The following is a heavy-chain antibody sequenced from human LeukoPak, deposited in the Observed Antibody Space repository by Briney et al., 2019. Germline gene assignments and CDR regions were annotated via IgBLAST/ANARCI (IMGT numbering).Heavy chain of an antibody. D-gene: IGHD1-26*01. CDR3: ASGGSHGDDAFDI. Sequence: GASVKVSCKASGGTFSSYAISWVRQAPGQGLEWLGGTIPIFGTSNYAQKFQGRVTITTDESTSTAYMELSSLRSGDTAVYYCASGGSHGDDAFDIWGQGTMVTVSS. V-gene: IGHV1-69*05. CDR1: GGTFSSYA. CDR2: TIPIFGTS. J-gene: IGHJ3*02.